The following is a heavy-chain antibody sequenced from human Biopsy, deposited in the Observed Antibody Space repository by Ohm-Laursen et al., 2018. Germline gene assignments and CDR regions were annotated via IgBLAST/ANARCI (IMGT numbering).Heavy chain of an antibody. J-gene: IGHJ4*01. CDR3: AKNSGYSNDY. D-gene: IGHD3-22*01. V-gene: IGHV4-59*03. CDR1: GGPIDSYY. CDR2: IYFTGRT. Sequence: GTLSFTCTVSGGPIDSYYWSWIRQPPGKALEWIGYIYFTGRTSYNPSLKSRLTMSVDTSKNQFSLNLTTVTTADTAVYYCAKNSGYSNDYWGPGILVTVPS.